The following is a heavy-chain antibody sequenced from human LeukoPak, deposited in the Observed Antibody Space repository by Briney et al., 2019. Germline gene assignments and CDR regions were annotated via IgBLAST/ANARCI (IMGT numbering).Heavy chain of an antibody. CDR1: GFTFSSYA. J-gene: IGHJ6*02. CDR2: ISGSGGST. CDR3: AKVQGYCTNGVCSDYYYYGMDV. D-gene: IGHD2-8*01. Sequence: GGSLRLSCAASGFTFSSYAMSWVRQAPGKGLEWVSGISGSGGSTYYADSVKGRFTISRDSSKNTLYLQMNSLRAEDTAVYYCAKVQGYCTNGVCSDYYYYGMDVWGQGTLVTVSS. V-gene: IGHV3-23*01.